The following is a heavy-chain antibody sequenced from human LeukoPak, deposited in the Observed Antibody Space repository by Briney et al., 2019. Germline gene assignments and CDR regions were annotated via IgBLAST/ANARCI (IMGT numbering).Heavy chain of an antibody. Sequence: SETLSLTCTVSGVSISSYYWSWIRQPPGKGLEWIGYIYYSGSTNSNPSLKSRVTMSVDTSKNQFSLKLSSVTAADTAVYYCARIDRAVAGTIDYWGQGTLVTVSS. V-gene: IGHV4-59*08. CDR2: IYYSGST. D-gene: IGHD6-19*01. J-gene: IGHJ4*02. CDR3: ARIDRAVAGTIDY. CDR1: GVSISSYY.